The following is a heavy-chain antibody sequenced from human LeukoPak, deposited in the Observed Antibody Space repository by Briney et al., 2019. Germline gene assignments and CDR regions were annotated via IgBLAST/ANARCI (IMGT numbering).Heavy chain of an antibody. J-gene: IGHJ4*02. D-gene: IGHD6-6*01. CDR2: ISSGSSYT. CDR1: GFTFSDYY. V-gene: IGHV3-11*06. Sequence: GGSLRLSCAASGFTFSDYYMSWIRQAPGKGLEWVSYISSGSSYTNYADSLKGRFTISRDNAKNSLYLQMNSLRAEDTAVYYCARQYRSSSNFDYWGQGTLVTVSS. CDR3: ARQYRSSSNFDY.